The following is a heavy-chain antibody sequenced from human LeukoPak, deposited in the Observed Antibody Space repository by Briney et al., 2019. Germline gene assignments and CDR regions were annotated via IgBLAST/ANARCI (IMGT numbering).Heavy chain of an antibody. J-gene: IGHJ5*02. V-gene: IGHV1-2*02. D-gene: IGHD3-10*01. Sequence: GASVKVSFKASGYTFTCYYMHWVRQAPGQGLEWMGWINPNSGGTNYAQKFQGRVTMTRDTSISTAYMELSRLRSDDTAVYYCARAPGRTSEFDPWGQGTLVTVSS. CDR3: ARAPGRTSEFDP. CDR1: GYTFTCYY. CDR2: INPNSGGT.